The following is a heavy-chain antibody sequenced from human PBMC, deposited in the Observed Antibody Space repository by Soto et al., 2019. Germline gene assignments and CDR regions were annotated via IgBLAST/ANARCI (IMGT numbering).Heavy chain of an antibody. D-gene: IGHD5-12*01. CDR3: AREAMATIQGPYYYGMDV. V-gene: IGHV1-69*12. CDR2: IIPIFGTA. Sequence: QGQLVQSGAEVKKPGSSGKVSCKASGGTFSSYAISWVRQAPGQGLEWMGGIIPIFGTANYAQKFQGRVTITADESTSTAYMELSSLRSEDTAVYYCAREAMATIQGPYYYGMDVWGQGTTVTVSS. J-gene: IGHJ6*02. CDR1: GGTFSSYA.